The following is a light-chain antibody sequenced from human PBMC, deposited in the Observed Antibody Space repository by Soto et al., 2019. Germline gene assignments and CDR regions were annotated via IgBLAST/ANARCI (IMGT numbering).Light chain of an antibody. J-gene: IGKJ5*01. Sequence: LTPSPVSLTLSPGDRATLSFMASQSVTSRYLAWYQQKPGQVPRLLLYGASSRATGIPDRISGSGSGTDFTLTISSLQSEDFAVYYCQQRSNWPPITFGQGTRLEIK. V-gene: IGKV3D-20*02. CDR2: GAS. CDR1: QSVTSRY. CDR3: QQRSNWPPIT.